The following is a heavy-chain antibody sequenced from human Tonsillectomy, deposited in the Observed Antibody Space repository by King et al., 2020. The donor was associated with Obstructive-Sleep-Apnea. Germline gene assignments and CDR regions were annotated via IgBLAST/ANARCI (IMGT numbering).Heavy chain of an antibody. CDR3: AKDRITVGYCSSTSCPYYFDY. V-gene: IGHV3-30*02. Sequence: VQLVESGGGVVQPGRSLRLSCAASGFTFSSYGMHWVRQAPGKGLEWVAFIRYDGSNKYYADSVKGRFTISRDNSKNTLYLQMNSLRAEDTAVYYCAKDRITVGYCSSTSCPYYFDYWGQGTLVTVSS. CDR2: IRYDGSNK. J-gene: IGHJ4*02. CDR1: GFTFSSYG. D-gene: IGHD2-2*01.